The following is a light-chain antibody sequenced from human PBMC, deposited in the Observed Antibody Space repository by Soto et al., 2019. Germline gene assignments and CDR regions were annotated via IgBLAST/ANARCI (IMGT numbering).Light chain of an antibody. CDR2: GNY. CDR1: NSNIGAGYD. J-gene: IGLJ3*02. CDR3: QYYDSSLSARV. Sequence: QAVVTQPPSVSGAPGQRVTISCTGSNSNIGAGYDVHWYQQLPGTAPKLLIYGNYNRPSGVPDRFSGSKSGTSASLAITGLRAEDEANYYCQYYDSSLSARVFGGGTKVTVL. V-gene: IGLV1-40*01.